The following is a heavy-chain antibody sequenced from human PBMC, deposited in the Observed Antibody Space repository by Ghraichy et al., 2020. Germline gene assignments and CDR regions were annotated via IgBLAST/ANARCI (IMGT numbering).Heavy chain of an antibody. Sequence: GGSLRLSCAASGFTFSTYSMNWVRQAPGKGLEWVSSISSGSSYIYYADSVKGRFTISRDNAKNSLYLQMNSLRAEDTAVYYCARAEYSSSSFAFDIWCQGRMVTISS. V-gene: IGHV3-21*01. CDR3: ARAEYSSSSFAFDI. J-gene: IGHJ3*02. CDR1: GFTFSTYS. CDR2: ISSGSSYI. D-gene: IGHD6-6*01.